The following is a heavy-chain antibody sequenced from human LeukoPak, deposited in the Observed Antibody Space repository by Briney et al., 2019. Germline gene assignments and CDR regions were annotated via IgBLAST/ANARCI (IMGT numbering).Heavy chain of an antibody. J-gene: IGHJ4*02. CDR3: ARALNFCSGGSCQSHNLGY. D-gene: IGHD2-15*01. CDR1: GLTFSSYT. Sequence: GGSLRLSCAASGLTFSSYTMNWVRQAPGKGLEWVSSISSSSDYIYYADSVKGRFTISRDNAKNSLFLQMNSLRAEDTAVYYCARALNFCSGGSCQSHNLGYWGQATLVTVSS. CDR2: ISSSSDYI. V-gene: IGHV3-21*01.